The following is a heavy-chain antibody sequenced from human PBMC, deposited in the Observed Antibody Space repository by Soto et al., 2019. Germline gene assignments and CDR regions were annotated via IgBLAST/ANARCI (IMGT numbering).Heavy chain of an antibody. CDR1: GFTFSSYG. D-gene: IGHD3-10*01. CDR3: AKEGGSRMVRGTPGPDY. J-gene: IGHJ4*02. V-gene: IGHV3-30*18. CDR2: ISYDGSNK. Sequence: GGSLRLSCAASGFTFSSYGMHWVRQAPGKGLEWVAVISYDGSNKYYADSVKGRFTISRDNSKNTLYLQMNSLRAEDTAVYYCAKEGGSRMVRGTPGPDYWGQGTLVTVSS.